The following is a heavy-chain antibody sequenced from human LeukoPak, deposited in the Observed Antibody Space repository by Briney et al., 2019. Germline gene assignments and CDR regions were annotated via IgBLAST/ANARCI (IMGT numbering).Heavy chain of an antibody. V-gene: IGHV5-51*01. CDR3: ARVDSSGRYEGYYFDY. CDR2: IYPGDSDT. CDR1: GYSFTSYW. D-gene: IGHD6-19*01. J-gene: IGHJ4*02. Sequence: GESLKISCKGSGYSFTSYWIGWVRQMPGKGLEWMGIIYPGDSDTRYSPSFQGQVTISADKSVSTAYLQWSSLKASDTAMYYCARVDSSGRYEGYYFDYWGQGTLVTVSS.